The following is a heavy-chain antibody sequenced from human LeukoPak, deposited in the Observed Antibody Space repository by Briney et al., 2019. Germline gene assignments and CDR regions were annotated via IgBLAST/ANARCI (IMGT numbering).Heavy chain of an antibody. CDR1: GFTFSSCA. V-gene: IGHV3-23*01. Sequence: PGGSLRLSCAASGFTFSSCAMSWVRQAPGKGLEWVSGISASGGHTFYADSVEGRFSISRDNSKNTLYLQMNSLRVEDTAIYYCVKYSGDYFGDYWGQGNLVTVSS. CDR3: VKYSGDYFGDY. D-gene: IGHD1-26*01. CDR2: ISASGGHT. J-gene: IGHJ4*02.